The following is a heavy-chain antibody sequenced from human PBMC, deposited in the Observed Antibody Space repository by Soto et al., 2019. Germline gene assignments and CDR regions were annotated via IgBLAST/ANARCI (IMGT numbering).Heavy chain of an antibody. V-gene: IGHV3-33*01. CDR3: ARTVATNPYYFDY. J-gene: IGHJ4*02. CDR2: IWYDGSNK. Sequence: QVQLVESGGGVVQPGRSLRLSCAASGFTFSSYGMHWVRQAPGKGLEWVAVIWYDGSNKYYAASVKGRFTISRDNSKNTLYLQMNSLRAEDTAVYYCARTVATNPYYFDYWGQGTLVTVSS. CDR1: GFTFSSYG. D-gene: IGHD4-17*01.